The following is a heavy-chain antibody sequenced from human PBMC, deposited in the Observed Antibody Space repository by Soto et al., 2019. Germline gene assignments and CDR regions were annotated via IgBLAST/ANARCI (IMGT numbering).Heavy chain of an antibody. J-gene: IGHJ4*02. V-gene: IGHV4-59*08. CDR2: IYYSGST. CDR3: ARSRGSTTANYFDC. CDR1: DDSISSYY. D-gene: IGHD2-21*02. Sequence: SETLCLTCTVSDDSISSYYWSWIRQPPGKGLEWIGYIYYSGSTSYNPSLRSRVTISADTSKSQFSLKLVSVTAADTAVYYCARSRGSTTANYFDCWGQGTLVIVSS.